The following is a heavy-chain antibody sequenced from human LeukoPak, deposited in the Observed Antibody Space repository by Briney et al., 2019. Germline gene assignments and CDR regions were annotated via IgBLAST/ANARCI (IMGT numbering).Heavy chain of an antibody. CDR1: GFTFSSYW. J-gene: IGHJ4*02. CDR3: AKGYCSGTSCYSGLD. Sequence: GGSLRLSCAASGFTFSSYWMSWVRQAPGKGLEWVANIKQGGSEKYYVDSVKGRFTISRDNSKNTLSLQMNSLRPEDTAVYYCAKGYCSGTSCYSGLDWGQGTLVTVSS. V-gene: IGHV3-7*01. CDR2: IKQGGSEK. D-gene: IGHD2-2*01.